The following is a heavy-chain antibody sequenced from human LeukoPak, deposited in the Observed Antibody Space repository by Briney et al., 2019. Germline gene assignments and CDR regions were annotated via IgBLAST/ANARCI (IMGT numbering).Heavy chain of an antibody. Sequence: PGGSLRLSCAASGFTFSGYWMSWFRQAPGKGLEWVANIKYDGSETHYVDSVKGRFTISRDNAKDSLFLQMHSLRVEDTAMYYCARDPAAAGHWGQGALVIVSS. CDR3: ARDPAAAGH. J-gene: IGHJ4*02. CDR1: GFTFSGYW. D-gene: IGHD6-13*01. V-gene: IGHV3-7*01. CDR2: IKYDGSET.